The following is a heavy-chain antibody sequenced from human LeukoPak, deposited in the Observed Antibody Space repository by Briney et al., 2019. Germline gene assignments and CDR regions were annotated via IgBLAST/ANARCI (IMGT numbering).Heavy chain of an antibody. CDR1: GLTFSTSG. CDR2: INRSGGST. V-gene: IGHV3-23*01. J-gene: IGHJ6*04. CDR3: LRGGYGTMTDV. D-gene: IGHD5-12*01. Sequence: PLGVLRLSCAASGLTFSTSGMTWVRQAPGKGLEWVSGINRSGGSTYYADSVKGRFTISRDNSKNTLYLQMNSLGAEDTAVYYCLRGGYGTMTDVWGKGTTMTVSA.